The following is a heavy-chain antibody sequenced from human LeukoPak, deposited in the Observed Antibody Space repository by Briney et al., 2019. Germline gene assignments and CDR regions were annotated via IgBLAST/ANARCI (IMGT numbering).Heavy chain of an antibody. Sequence: GGSLRLSCAASGFTFSGYWMSWVRQAPGKGLEWVANIKQDGSEKYYVDSVKGRFTISRDNAKNSLYLQMNSLRVEDTALYYCARVRSVGGNPHAFNIWGQGTMVTVSS. CDR2: IKQDGSEK. J-gene: IGHJ3*02. CDR3: ARVRSVGGNPHAFNI. D-gene: IGHD4-23*01. V-gene: IGHV3-7*01. CDR1: GFTFSGYW.